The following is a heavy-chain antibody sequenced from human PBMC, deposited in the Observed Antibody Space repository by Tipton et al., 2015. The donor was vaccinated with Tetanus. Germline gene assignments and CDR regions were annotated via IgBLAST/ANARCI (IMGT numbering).Heavy chain of an antibody. CDR2: IHHDGSVK. D-gene: IGHD2-2*01. V-gene: IGHV3-7*01. CDR1: GFTLSRYT. J-gene: IGHJ3*02. Sequence: QLVQSGGGLVKPGGSLRLSCAASGFTLSRYTLSWVRQVPGEGLEWVANIHHDGSVKNYVDSVKGRFTISRDNARNSLYLQMNSLRDEDTGVYYCAREIPGANVALDIWGQGTTVTVSS. CDR3: AREIPGANVALDI.